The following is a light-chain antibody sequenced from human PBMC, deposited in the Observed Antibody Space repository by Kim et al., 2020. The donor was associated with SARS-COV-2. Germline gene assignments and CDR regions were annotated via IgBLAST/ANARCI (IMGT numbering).Light chain of an antibody. Sequence: PGRTASVTCGGNNSGTKRVQWYQQRPGQAPVLVISENSDRPSGIPERFSGSNSGSTATLTINRVEAGDEADYYCQVWDSDSEHVVFGGGTQLTVL. CDR2: ENS. V-gene: IGLV3-21*01. CDR3: QVWDSDSEHVV. CDR1: NSGTKR. J-gene: IGLJ2*01.